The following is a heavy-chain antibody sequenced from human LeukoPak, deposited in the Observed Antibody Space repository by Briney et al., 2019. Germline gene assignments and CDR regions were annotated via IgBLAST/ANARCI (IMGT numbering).Heavy chain of an antibody. D-gene: IGHD3-10*01. CDR1: GFTFNWPW. CDR2: MDPSGSQK. Sequence: GGSLRLSCAASGFTFNWPWMNWVRQAPGKGLERVANMDPSGSQKRYVDSVKGRFTISRDNPGTSVYLEMNSLRTEDTAIYYCAIWASGNYWGQGTLVTVSS. J-gene: IGHJ4*02. CDR3: AIWASGNY. V-gene: IGHV3-7*01.